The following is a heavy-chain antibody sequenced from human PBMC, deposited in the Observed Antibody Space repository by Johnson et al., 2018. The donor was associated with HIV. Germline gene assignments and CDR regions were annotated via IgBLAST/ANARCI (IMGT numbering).Heavy chain of an antibody. CDR3: AKVGSGSYLGAFHI. Sequence: QVQLVESGGGVVQPGRSLRLSCAASGFTFSNYGMHWVRQAPGKGLAWVAVISYDGSNKYYAESVTGRFTISRDNSKNTLYLQMNSLRAEDTAVYYCAKVGSGSYLGAFHIWGQGTMVTVSS. CDR2: ISYDGSNK. V-gene: IGHV3-30*18. D-gene: IGHD1-26*01. J-gene: IGHJ3*02. CDR1: GFTFSNYG.